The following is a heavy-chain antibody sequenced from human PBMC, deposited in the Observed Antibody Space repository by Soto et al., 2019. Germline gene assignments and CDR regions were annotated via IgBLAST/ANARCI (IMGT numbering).Heavy chain of an antibody. J-gene: IGHJ6*02. V-gene: IGHV1-58*02. CDR3: AADSITTYYDFWSGPYYYYGMDV. CDR2: IVVGSGNT. Sequence: ASVKVSCKASGFTFTSSAMQWVRQARGQRLEWIGWIVVGSGNTNYAQQFQERVTITRDMSTSTAYMELSSLRSEDTAVYYCAADSITTYYDFWSGPYYYYGMDVWGQGTTVTVSS. CDR1: GFTFTSSA. D-gene: IGHD3-3*01.